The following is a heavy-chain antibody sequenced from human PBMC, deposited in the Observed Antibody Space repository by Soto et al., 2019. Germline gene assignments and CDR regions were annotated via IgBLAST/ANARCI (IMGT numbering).Heavy chain of an antibody. J-gene: IGHJ4*02. Sequence: ASVKASCKASGYTFTSYAMHWVRHAPGQRLEWMGWINAGNGNTKYSQKFQGRVTITRDTSASTAYMELSSLRSEDTAVYYCARGITLPTPLDNWGQGTLVTGSS. CDR1: GYTFTSYA. CDR2: INAGNGNT. D-gene: IGHD1-20*01. V-gene: IGHV1-3*01. CDR3: ARGITLPTPLDN.